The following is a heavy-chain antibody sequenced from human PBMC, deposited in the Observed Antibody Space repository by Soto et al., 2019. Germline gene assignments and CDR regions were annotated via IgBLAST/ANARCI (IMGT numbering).Heavy chain of an antibody. D-gene: IGHD6-13*01. CDR1: GFTFSSYG. CDR2: IWYDGSNK. J-gene: IGHJ6*02. V-gene: IGHV3-33*01. CDR3: ARAIVGRIAAATYYYYGMDV. Sequence: GGSLRLSCAASGFTFSSYGMHWVRQAPGKGLEWVAVIWYDGSNKYYADSVKGRFTISRDNSKNTLYLQMNSLRAEDTAVYYCARAIVGRIAAATYYYYGMDVWGQGTTVTVSS.